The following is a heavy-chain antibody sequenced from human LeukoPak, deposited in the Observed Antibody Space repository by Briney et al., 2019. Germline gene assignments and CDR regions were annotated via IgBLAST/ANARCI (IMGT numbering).Heavy chain of an antibody. V-gene: IGHV4-39*07. CDR3: ARDRGGLDAFDI. CDR2: IYYSGST. CDR1: GGSISSSSYY. D-gene: IGHD3-10*01. J-gene: IGHJ3*02. Sequence: SETLSLTCTVSGGSISSSSYYWGWIRQPPGKGLEWIGSIYYSGSTYYNVSLKSRVTISVHTSNNQFSLNLNSVTAADTAVYYCARDRGGLDAFDIWGQGTMVTVSS.